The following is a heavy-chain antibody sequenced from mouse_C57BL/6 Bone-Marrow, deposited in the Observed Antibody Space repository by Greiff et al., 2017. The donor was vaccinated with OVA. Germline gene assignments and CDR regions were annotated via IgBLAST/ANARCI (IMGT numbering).Heavy chain of an antibody. CDR3: TTRPYAMDY. V-gene: IGHV14-1*01. Sequence: VQLQQSGAELVRPGASVKLSCTASGFNIKDYYMHWVKQRPEQGLEWIGRIVPEDGDTESAPKFQGKATMTADTSSNTAYLQLSSLTSEDTAVYYCTTRPYAMDYWGQGTSVTVSS. CDR1: GFNIKDYY. J-gene: IGHJ4*01. CDR2: IVPEDGDT.